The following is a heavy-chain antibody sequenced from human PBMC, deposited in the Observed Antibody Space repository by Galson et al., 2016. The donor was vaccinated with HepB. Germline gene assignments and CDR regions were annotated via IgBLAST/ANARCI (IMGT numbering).Heavy chain of an antibody. CDR2: VSSDGGNK. V-gene: IGHV3-30*18. Sequence: SLRLSCAAAGVTFRSYGMHWVRQAPGKGLEWEAVVSSDGGNKYDEDSVKGRFTISRYHSKNTLYLQMNSLRPEDTAVYSCAKDPGWGEWEVLETYFDSWGQGTLVAVSS. J-gene: IGHJ4*02. CDR3: AKDPGWGEWEVLETYFDS. CDR1: GVTFRSYG. D-gene: IGHD1-26*01.